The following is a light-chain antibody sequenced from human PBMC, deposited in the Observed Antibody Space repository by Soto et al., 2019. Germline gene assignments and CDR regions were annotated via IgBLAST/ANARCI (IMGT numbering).Light chain of an antibody. Sequence: QSALTQPASVSGSPVQSITISCTGTSRDVGGYNYVSWYQQHPVKAPKLIIYDVNNRHSGVSNRFSGSKSGKTASLTISRLQAEDEADYYCSSYTSSSTWVFGGGTKLT. J-gene: IGLJ3*02. CDR1: SRDVGGYNY. V-gene: IGLV2-14*03. CDR2: DVN. CDR3: SSYTSSSTWV.